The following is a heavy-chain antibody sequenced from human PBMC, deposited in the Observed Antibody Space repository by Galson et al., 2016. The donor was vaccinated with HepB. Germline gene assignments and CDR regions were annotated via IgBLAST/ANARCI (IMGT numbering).Heavy chain of an antibody. V-gene: IGHV4-34*01. CDR2: INHSGST. CDR3: ARKAGAFGY. CDR1: GGSFSGYY. Sequence: SETLSLTCAVYGGSFSGYYWSWIRQPPGKGLEWIGEINHSGSTNYNPSLKSRVTITVDTSKNQFSLKLSSVTAADTAVYYWARKAGAFGYWGQGTLVTVSS. J-gene: IGHJ4*02. D-gene: IGHD3-10*01.